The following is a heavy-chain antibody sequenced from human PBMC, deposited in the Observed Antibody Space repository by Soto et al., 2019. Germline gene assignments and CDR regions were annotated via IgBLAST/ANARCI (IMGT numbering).Heavy chain of an antibody. Sequence: QVQLVQSGAEVKKPGASVKVSCKASGYTFTSYAMHWVRQAPGQRLEWMGWINAGNGNTKYSQKFQGRVTITRDTSASTAYMELSSLRSEDTAVYYCARTTVTTFLVWENAFDIWGQGTMVTVSS. D-gene: IGHD4-17*01. V-gene: IGHV1-3*01. CDR2: INAGNGNT. CDR3: ARTTVTTFLVWENAFDI. J-gene: IGHJ3*02. CDR1: GYTFTSYA.